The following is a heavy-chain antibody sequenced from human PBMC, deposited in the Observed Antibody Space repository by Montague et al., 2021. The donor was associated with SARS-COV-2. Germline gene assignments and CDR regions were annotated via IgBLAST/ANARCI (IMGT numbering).Heavy chain of an antibody. J-gene: IGHJ4*02. CDR1: GDSVSSNSAT. V-gene: IGHV6-1*01. CDR2: TYYRSMWKS. Sequence: YAISGDSVSSNSATWNWIRQSPSRGLEWLGRTYYRSMWKSDYAXXXKSRIAINPDTSKNQFSLQLSSVTPEDTALYYCVRGIEAAGSYDYWGQGTLVTVSS. CDR3: VRGIEAAGSYDY. D-gene: IGHD6-13*01.